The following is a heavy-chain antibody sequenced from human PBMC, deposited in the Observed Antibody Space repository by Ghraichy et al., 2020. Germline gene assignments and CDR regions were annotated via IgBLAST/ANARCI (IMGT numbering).Heavy chain of an antibody. CDR1: GFTFSSYS. CDR3: ARTFSSYGYTGAFDI. Sequence: GESQNISCVVSGFTFSSYSMNWVRQVPGKGLEWVSYISSSSIIYYADSVKGRFTISRDNAKNSLYLQMNSLRAEDTAVYFCARTFSSYGYTGAFDIWGQGTMVTVSS. V-gene: IGHV3-48*01. J-gene: IGHJ3*02. D-gene: IGHD5-24*01. CDR2: ISSSSII.